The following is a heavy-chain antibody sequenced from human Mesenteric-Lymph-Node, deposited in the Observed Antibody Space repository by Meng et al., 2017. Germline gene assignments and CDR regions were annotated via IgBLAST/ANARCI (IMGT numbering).Heavy chain of an antibody. CDR2: IDHRGNT. V-gene: IGHV4-34*01. CDR1: GGSFRDYD. Sequence: QRPQGGSVLLKPSEPLSRRCSVIGGSFRDYDWTWILHPPGKGLEWTGEIDHRGNTTYNPSLKSRVTISLDTSKKQFSLKVSSVTAADSAVYYCARRGPSGNFSPWSQGALVTVSS. D-gene: IGHD3-10*01. CDR3: ARRGPSGNFSP. J-gene: IGHJ5*02.